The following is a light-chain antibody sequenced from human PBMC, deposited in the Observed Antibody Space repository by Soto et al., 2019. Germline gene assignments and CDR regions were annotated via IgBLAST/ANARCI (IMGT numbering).Light chain of an antibody. CDR1: QSVNIN. CDR2: DTS. CDR3: QQYRTSEII. Sequence: EIVMTHSPATLSVCPWEIATLSCRASQSVNINLAWYQQKPGQAPRLLIYDTSSRASGIPDRFSGSGSGTDFTLTISRLETEDFAVFYCQQYRTSEIILGQGTRLEIK. J-gene: IGKJ5*01. V-gene: IGKV3D-15*01.